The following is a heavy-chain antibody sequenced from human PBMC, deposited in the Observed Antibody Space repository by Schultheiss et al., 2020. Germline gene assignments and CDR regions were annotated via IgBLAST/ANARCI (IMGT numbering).Heavy chain of an antibody. D-gene: IGHD3-16*01. CDR1: GFTFSSYA. Sequence: GGSLRLSCAASGFTFSSYAMSWVRQAPGKGLEWVSAISVSGGNTYYADSVKGRFTISRDNSKNTLYLQMNSLRAEDTAVYYCARDHPSGETDFDYWGQGTLVTVSS. J-gene: IGHJ4*02. V-gene: IGHV3-23*01. CDR3: ARDHPSGETDFDY. CDR2: ISVSGGNT.